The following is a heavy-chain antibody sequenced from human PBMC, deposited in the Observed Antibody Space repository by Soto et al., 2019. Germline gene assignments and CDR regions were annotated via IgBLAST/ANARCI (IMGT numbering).Heavy chain of an antibody. Sequence: ASVKVSCKASGGTFSSYAISWVRQAPGQGLEWVGWIGPSSGNTDSARNLQSRVTMTTDTSTSTAYMELRSLRSDDTAVYYCARDTGNFFDYWGQGTLVTVSS. CDR2: IGPSSGNT. CDR1: GGTFSSYA. CDR3: ARDTGNFFDY. V-gene: IGHV1-18*01. J-gene: IGHJ4*02.